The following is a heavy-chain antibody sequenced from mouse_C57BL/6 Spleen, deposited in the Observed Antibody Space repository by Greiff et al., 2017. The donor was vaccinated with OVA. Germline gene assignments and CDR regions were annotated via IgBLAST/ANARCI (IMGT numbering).Heavy chain of an antibody. CDR3: ARRGGHWYFDV. V-gene: IGHV5-15*04. Sequence: DVKLVESGGGLVQPGGSLKLSCAASGFTFSDYGMAWVRQAPRKGPEWVAFISNLAYSIYYADTVTGRFTISSENAKNTPYLEMSSLRSEDTAMYYCARRGGHWYFDVWGTGTTVTVSS. CDR1: GFTFSDYG. CDR2: ISNLAYSI. J-gene: IGHJ1*03.